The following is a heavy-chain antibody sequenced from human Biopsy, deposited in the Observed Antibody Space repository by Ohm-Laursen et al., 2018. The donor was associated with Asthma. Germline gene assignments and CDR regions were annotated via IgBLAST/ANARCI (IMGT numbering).Heavy chain of an antibody. CDR2: IYSGGTS. V-gene: IGHV3-53*01. CDR3: ARGDSSNWSHYYFDY. D-gene: IGHD3-22*01. Sequence: SLRLSCSASGFAVSRDYMFWVRQAPGKGLEWVPVIYSGGTSHTADSVRSRFAISRDYSKNTLYLQMHSLRAEDTAVYYCARGDSSNWSHYYFDYWGQGTLVTVSS. J-gene: IGHJ4*02. CDR1: GFAVSRDY.